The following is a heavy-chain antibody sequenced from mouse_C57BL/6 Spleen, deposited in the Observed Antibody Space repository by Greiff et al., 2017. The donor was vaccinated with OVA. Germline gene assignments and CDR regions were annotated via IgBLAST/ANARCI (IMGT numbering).Heavy chain of an antibody. V-gene: IGHV1-61*01. Sequence: QVQLQQSGAELVRPGSSVKLSCKASGYTFTSYWMDWVKQRPGQGLEWIGNIYPSDSDTHYNEKFKDKATLTVDKSSSTAYMQLSSLTSEDSAVYYCAKEGSNAMDYGGQGTSVTVSS. D-gene: IGHD1-1*02. CDR2: IYPSDSDT. CDR1: GYTFTSYW. J-gene: IGHJ4*01. CDR3: AKEGSNAMDY.